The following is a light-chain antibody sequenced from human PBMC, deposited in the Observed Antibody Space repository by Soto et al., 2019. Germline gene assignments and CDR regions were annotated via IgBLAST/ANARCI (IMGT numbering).Light chain of an antibody. CDR1: NIGTKL. CDR3: KVWDSSSDIYV. V-gene: IGLV3-21*01. Sequence: SSELTQPPSLSVAPGGPPSTPGGESNIGTKLVQWYQQKPGQAPVLVMSDDDDRPSGIPERFSGFNSVNTATLTISGVEAGDEADYYCKVWDSSSDIYVFGTGTKLTVL. CDR2: DDD. J-gene: IGLJ1*01.